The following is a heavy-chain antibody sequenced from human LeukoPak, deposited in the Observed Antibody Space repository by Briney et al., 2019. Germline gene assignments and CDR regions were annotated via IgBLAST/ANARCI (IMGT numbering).Heavy chain of an antibody. J-gene: IGHJ4*02. D-gene: IGHD2-15*01. Sequence: SETLSLTCAVYGGSFSGYYWSYIRQTPGKGLEWIGEISHSGGTNYNPSLKSRLTISVDTSKNQFSLELNSVTAADTAVYYCASFRWAVGFEYWDQGTLVTVSS. CDR3: ASFRWAVGFEY. CDR2: ISHSGGT. V-gene: IGHV4-34*01. CDR1: GGSFSGYY.